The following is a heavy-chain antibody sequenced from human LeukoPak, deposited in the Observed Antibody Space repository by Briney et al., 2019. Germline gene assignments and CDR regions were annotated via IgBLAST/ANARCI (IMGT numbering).Heavy chain of an antibody. Sequence: GGSQRLSCAASGFTFSSYAMSCVRHAPGKGLEWVSAISGIGGSTYYADSVKGRFTISRDNSKNTLYLQMNSLRAEDTAVYYCAKDPIKIVGANTVSDWFDPWGQGTLVTVSS. D-gene: IGHD1-26*01. CDR1: GFTFSSYA. CDR3: AKDPIKIVGANTVSDWFDP. J-gene: IGHJ5*02. CDR2: ISGIGGST. V-gene: IGHV3-23*01.